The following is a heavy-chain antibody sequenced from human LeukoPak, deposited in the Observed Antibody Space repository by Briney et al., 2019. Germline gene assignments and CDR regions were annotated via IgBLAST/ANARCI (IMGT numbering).Heavy chain of an antibody. Sequence: GGSLRLSCAASGFTFSGYWMSWVRQAPGKGLEWVANIKQDGSEKYYVDSVKGRFTISRDNAKNSLYLQMNSLRAEDTAVYYCAKSPIAAGRYFDYWGQGTLVTVSS. CDR2: IKQDGSEK. D-gene: IGHD6-13*01. J-gene: IGHJ4*02. CDR1: GFTFSGYW. V-gene: IGHV3-7*01. CDR3: AKSPIAAGRYFDY.